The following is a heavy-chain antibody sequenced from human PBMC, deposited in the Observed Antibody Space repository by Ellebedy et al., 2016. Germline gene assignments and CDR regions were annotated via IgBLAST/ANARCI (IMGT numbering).Heavy chain of an antibody. V-gene: IGHV4-34*01. CDR3: ARGRYCSSTSCYTGWGNYYYYYMDV. CDR1: GGSFSVYY. Sequence: GSLRLXXAVYGGSFSVYYWSWIRQPPGKVLEWIGEINHSGSTNYNPSLKSLVTISVDTSKNQFSLKLSSVTAADTAVYYCARGRYCSSTSCYTGWGNYYYYYMDVWGKGTTVTVSS. D-gene: IGHD2-2*02. J-gene: IGHJ6*03. CDR2: INHSGST.